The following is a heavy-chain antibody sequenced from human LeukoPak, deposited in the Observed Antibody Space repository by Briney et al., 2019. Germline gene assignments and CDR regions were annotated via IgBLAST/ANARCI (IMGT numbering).Heavy chain of an antibody. D-gene: IGHD6-19*01. CDR1: GYTFTGFY. Sequence: ASVKVSCKASGYTFTGFYMHWVRQAPGQGLEWMGRIIPILGIANYAQKFQGRVTITADKSTSTAYMELSSLRSEDTAVYYCARLPSPGSGWYGGFDYWGQGTLVTVSS. J-gene: IGHJ4*02. CDR2: IIPILGIA. CDR3: ARLPSPGSGWYGGFDY. V-gene: IGHV1-69*02.